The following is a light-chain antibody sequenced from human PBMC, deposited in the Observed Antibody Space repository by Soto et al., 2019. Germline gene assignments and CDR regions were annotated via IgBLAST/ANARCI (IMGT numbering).Light chain of an antibody. Sequence: EIVLTQSPATLSLSPGERATVSCRASQSVSSNLAWYQQKPGQAPRLLIYGASTRATGIPARFSGSGSWTEFTLTISSLQSEDFAVYYCQQYNNWPPWTFGQGTKVDIK. CDR3: QQYNNWPPWT. CDR1: QSVSSN. CDR2: GAS. J-gene: IGKJ1*01. V-gene: IGKV3-15*01.